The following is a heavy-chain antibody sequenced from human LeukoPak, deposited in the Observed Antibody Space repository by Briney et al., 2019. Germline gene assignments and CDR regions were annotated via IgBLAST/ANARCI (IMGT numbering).Heavy chain of an antibody. CDR2: IIPIFGTA. Sequence: ASVKVSCKASGGTFSNYAINWVRQAPGQGLEWMGGIIPIFGTANYAQKFQGRVTMTRDTSTSTVYMELSSLRSEDTAVYYCARDPLKRGARAFDIWGQGTMVTVSS. CDR3: ARDPLKRGARAFDI. CDR1: GGTFSNYA. D-gene: IGHD2-15*01. V-gene: IGHV1-69*05. J-gene: IGHJ3*02.